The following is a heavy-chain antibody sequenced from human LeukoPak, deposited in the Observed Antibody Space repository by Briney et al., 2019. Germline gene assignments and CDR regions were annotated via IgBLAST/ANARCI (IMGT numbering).Heavy chain of an antibody. CDR3: ARGGYYYYGMDV. J-gene: IGHJ6*02. CDR1: GGSISSYY. Sequence: SETLSLTCTVSGGSISSYYWSWIRQPPGKGLEWIGYIYYSGSTNYNPSLKSRVTTSVDTSKNQFSLKLSSVTAADTAVYYCARGGYYYYGMDVWGQGTTVTVSS. CDR2: IYYSGST. D-gene: IGHD3-10*01. V-gene: IGHV4-59*01.